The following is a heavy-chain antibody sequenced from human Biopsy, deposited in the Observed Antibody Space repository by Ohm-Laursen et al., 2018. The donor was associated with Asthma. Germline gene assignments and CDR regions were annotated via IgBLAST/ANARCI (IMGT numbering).Heavy chain of an antibody. Sequence: SVKVSCKPLGGTFNTYVIGWVRQAPEQGLEWMGGINSVFGTTTYPQKFQDRVTITADDSTSTVYMELSSLRSEDTAVYYCARKAGSCISRTCYSLDFWGQGTLVTVSS. D-gene: IGHD2-2*01. CDR2: INSVFGTT. CDR1: GGTFNTYV. J-gene: IGHJ4*02. V-gene: IGHV1-69*01. CDR3: ARKAGSCISRTCYSLDF.